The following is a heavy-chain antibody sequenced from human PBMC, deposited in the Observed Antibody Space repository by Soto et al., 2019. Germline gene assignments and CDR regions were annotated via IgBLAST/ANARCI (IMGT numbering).Heavy chain of an antibody. CDR1: GGPFSGNY. J-gene: IGHJ5*02. Sequence: SETLSLTCAVYGGPFSGNYWSGIRQPPGKGREGIREINHSGSTIFDLSLKSRVTISVDTSKNQSSLKLCSVTAADTAVYYCARESRLSYYGSGSRNLFDPWGQGTLVTVSS. V-gene: IGHV4-34*01. CDR2: INHSGST. D-gene: IGHD3-10*01. CDR3: ARESRLSYYGSGSRNLFDP.